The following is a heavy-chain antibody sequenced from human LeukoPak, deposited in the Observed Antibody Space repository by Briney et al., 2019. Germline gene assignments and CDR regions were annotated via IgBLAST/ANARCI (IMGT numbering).Heavy chain of an antibody. J-gene: IGHJ4*02. D-gene: IGHD5-18*01. Sequence: GESLEISCKGSGYSFTSYWIGWVRQMPGKGLEWMGIIYPGDSDTRYSPSFRGQVTISADKSISTAYLQWSSLKASDTAMYYCASAYSYGLYYFDYWGQGTLVTVSS. CDR1: GYSFTSYW. CDR2: IYPGDSDT. V-gene: IGHV5-51*01. CDR3: ASAYSYGLYYFDY.